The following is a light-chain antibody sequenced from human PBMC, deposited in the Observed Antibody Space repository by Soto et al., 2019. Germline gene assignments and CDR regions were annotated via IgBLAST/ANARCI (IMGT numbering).Light chain of an antibody. Sequence: DIQMTQSPSSLSASVGDTVTITCRASQSINSRFSWYQQKAGQAPKLLIYAASRLQSGVPSRFSGSGSGTDFTLTISSLQPEDVATYFCQQSYSRVTFGQGNKVDIK. CDR2: AAS. CDR1: QSINSR. J-gene: IGKJ1*01. CDR3: QQSYSRVT. V-gene: IGKV1-39*01.